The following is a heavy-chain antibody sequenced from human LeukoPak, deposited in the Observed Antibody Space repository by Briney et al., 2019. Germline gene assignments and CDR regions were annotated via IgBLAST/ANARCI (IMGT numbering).Heavy chain of an antibody. V-gene: IGHV4-34*01. D-gene: IGHD2-2*01. J-gene: IGHJ4*02. CDR1: GGSFSGYY. CDR3: ARETSGPYCSSTSCPYFDY. CDR2: INHSGST. Sequence: PSETLSLTCAVYGGSFSGYYWSWIRQPPGKGLEWIGEINHSGSTNYNPSLKSRVTISVDTSKNQFSLKLSSVTAADTAVCYCARETSGPYCSSTSCPYFDYWGQGTLVTVSS.